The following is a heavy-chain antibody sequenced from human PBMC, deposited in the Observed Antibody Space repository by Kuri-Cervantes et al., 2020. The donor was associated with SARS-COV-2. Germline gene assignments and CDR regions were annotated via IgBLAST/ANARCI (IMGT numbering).Heavy chain of an antibody. J-gene: IGHJ4*02. Sequence: GSLRLSCAVYGGSFSGYYWSWIRQPPGKGLEWIGEINHSGSTNYNPSLKSRATISVDTSKNQFSLKLSSVTAADTAVYYCARVKSVVTPDIDYWGQGTLVTVSS. CDR3: ARVKSVVTPDIDY. D-gene: IGHD4-23*01. CDR1: GGSFSGYY. V-gene: IGHV4-34*01. CDR2: INHSGST.